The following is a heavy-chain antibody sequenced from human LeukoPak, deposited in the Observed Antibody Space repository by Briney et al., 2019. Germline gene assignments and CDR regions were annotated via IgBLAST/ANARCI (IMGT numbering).Heavy chain of an antibody. D-gene: IGHD3-10*01. CDR1: GFTFSSYA. CDR3: AKWALLWFGELLFFDY. J-gene: IGHJ4*02. Sequence: PGGSLRLSCAASGFTFSSYAMSWVRQAPGKGLEWVSAISGSGGSTYYADSVKGRFTISRDNSKNTLYLQMNSLRAEDTAVYYCAKWALLWFGELLFFDYWGQGTLVTVSS. CDR2: ISGSGGST. V-gene: IGHV3-23*01.